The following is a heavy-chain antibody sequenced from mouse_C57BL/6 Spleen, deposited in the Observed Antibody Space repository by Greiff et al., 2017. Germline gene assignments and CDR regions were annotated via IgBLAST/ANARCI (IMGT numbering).Heavy chain of an antibody. Sequence: QVQLQQPGAELVKPGASEKLSCKASGYTFTSYWMHWVKQRPGQGLEWIGMIHPNSGSTNYNEKFKSKATLTVDKSSRTAYMQISSRTSEDSAVYDCARCADAWFAYWGQGTLVTVSA. CDR3: ARCADAWFAY. J-gene: IGHJ3*01. CDR1: GYTFTSYW. CDR2: IHPNSGST. V-gene: IGHV1-64*01.